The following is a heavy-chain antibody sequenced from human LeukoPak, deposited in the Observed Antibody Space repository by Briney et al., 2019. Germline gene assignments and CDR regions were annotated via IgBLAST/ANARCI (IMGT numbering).Heavy chain of an antibody. J-gene: IGHJ4*02. CDR2: IHHSGST. V-gene: IGHV4-4*02. D-gene: IGHD3-10*01. CDR1: GGSISSKDW. CDR3: ARLPARYYGSGSYDYFDY. Sequence: SGTLPLTCAVSGGSISSKDWWSWVRQPPGKGLEWIGEIHHSGSTYYNPSLKSRVTISVDTSKNQFSLKLSSVTAADTAVYYCARLPARYYGSGSYDYFDYWGQGTLVTVSS.